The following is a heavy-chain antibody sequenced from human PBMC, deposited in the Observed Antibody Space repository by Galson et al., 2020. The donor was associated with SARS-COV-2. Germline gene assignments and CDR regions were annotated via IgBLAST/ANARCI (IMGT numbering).Heavy chain of an antibody. V-gene: IGHV3-11*01. CDR1: GFTLNDYY. D-gene: IGHD4-17*01. CDR3: ARVRGAYGVDF. Sequence: GESLKIPCVVPGFTLNDYYMTWLRPAPGKGLEWNSHISKSGSEPSYADSVKGRFTIARDNAENSLYLQMNSLRAEDTAVYYCARVRGAYGVDFWGQGTLVTVSS. CDR2: ISKSGSEP. J-gene: IGHJ4*02.